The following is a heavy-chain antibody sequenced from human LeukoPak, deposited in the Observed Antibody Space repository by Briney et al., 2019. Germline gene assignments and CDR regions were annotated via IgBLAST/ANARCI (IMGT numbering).Heavy chain of an antibody. CDR2: ISGSGGST. V-gene: IGHV3-23*01. Sequence: GGSLRLSCAASGITFSSYAMSWVRQAPGKGLEWVSAISGSGGSTYYADSVKGRFTISRDNSKNTLYLQMNSLRAEDTAVYYCASQRGIAAANPLDYWGQGTLVTVSS. J-gene: IGHJ4*02. D-gene: IGHD6-13*01. CDR3: ASQRGIAAANPLDY. CDR1: GITFSSYA.